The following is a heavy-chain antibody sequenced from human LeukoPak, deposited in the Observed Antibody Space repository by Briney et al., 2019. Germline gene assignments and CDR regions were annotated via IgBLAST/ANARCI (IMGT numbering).Heavy chain of an antibody. D-gene: IGHD3-10*01. CDR1: GFTFSSYW. V-gene: IGHV3-7*01. CDR2: IKQDGSEK. J-gene: IGHJ6*02. Sequence: GGSLRLSCAASGFTFSSYWMSWVRQAPGKGLEWVANIKQDGSEKYYVDSVKGRFTISRDNAKNSLYLQMNSLRAEDTAVYYCARGITVVRGVIIGGMDVWGQGTTVTVSS. CDR3: ARGITVVRGVIIGGMDV.